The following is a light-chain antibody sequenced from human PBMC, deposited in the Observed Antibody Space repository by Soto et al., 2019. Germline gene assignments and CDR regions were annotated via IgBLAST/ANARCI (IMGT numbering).Light chain of an antibody. J-gene: IGKJ1*01. Sequence: EIVLTQSPGTLSLSPGERATLSCRASQSVSSSYLVWYQQKRGQAPRLLIYGASSRATGIPDRFSGSGSGTDFTLTISRLEPEDFAVYYCQQYEGSPSWRFGQGTKVET. CDR3: QQYEGSPSWR. CDR1: QSVSSSY. CDR2: GAS. V-gene: IGKV3-20*01.